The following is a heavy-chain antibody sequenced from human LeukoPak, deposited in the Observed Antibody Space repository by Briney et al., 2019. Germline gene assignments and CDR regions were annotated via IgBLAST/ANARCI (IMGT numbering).Heavy chain of an antibody. CDR2: INPHNGNT. Sequence: GSVKVSCKASGYPFTSYSFSWVRQAPGQGLEWMGWINPHNGNTKYAQKFQGRVIMTTDTSTRTAYMELNSLRSDDTAVYYCARAIGFDYWGQGTLVTVSS. J-gene: IGHJ4*02. D-gene: IGHD3-22*01. V-gene: IGHV1-18*01. CDR1: GYPFTSYS. CDR3: ARAIGFDY.